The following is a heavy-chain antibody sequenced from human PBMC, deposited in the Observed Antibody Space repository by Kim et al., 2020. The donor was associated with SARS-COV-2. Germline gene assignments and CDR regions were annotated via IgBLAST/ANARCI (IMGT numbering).Heavy chain of an antibody. CDR2: INTNTGNP. CDR1: GYTFTSYA. CDR3: ARVGITMVRGVIAYYYYGMDV. J-gene: IGHJ6*02. Sequence: ASVKVSCKASGYTFTSYAMNWVRQAPGQGLEWMGWINTNTGNPTYAQGFTGRFVFSLDTSVSTAYLQISSLKAEDTAVYYCARVGITMVRGVIAYYYYGMDVWGQGTTVTVSS. D-gene: IGHD3-10*01. V-gene: IGHV7-4-1*02.